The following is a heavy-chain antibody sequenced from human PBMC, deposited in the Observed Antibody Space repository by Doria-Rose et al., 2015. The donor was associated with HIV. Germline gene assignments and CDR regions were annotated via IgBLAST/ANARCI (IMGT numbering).Heavy chain of an antibody. CDR2: INAGGNPT. V-gene: IGHV3-48*02. CDR3: ARGLWDGWFGEEGDG. CDR1: GFTFCSYP. D-gene: IGHD3-10*01. J-gene: IGHJ6*02. Sequence: EVQLVQSGGGLVQSGGSLRLSCAASGFTFCSYPMPWVRQAPGKGLEWLSYINAGGNPTYYADSVKGRFTISRDNVKSSLHLQMNSLRDEDTAVYYCARGLWDGWFGEEGDGWGQGTTVTVSS.